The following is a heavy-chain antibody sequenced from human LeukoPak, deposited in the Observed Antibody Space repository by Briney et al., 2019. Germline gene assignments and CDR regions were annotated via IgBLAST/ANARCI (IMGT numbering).Heavy chain of an antibody. J-gene: IGHJ3*02. CDR2: ISWNSGSI. CDR1: GFTFSSYA. V-gene: IGHV3-9*01. CDR3: AIGYGGYLSQSAFDI. Sequence: GGSLRLSCAASGFTFSSYAMHWVRQAPGKGLEGVSGISWNSGSIGYADSVKGRFTISRDNSKNTLYLQMNSLRAEDTAVYYCAIGYGGYLSQSAFDIWGQGTLLTVSS. D-gene: IGHD5-12*01.